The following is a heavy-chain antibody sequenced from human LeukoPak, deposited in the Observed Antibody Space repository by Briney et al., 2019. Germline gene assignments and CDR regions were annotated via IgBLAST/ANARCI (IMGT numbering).Heavy chain of an antibody. D-gene: IGHD6-19*01. CDR1: GYTFTSYD. V-gene: IGHV1-8*01. J-gene: IGHJ4*02. CDR2: MNPSSDNT. CDR3: ARDSGQWQAEEI. Sequence: GASVKVSCKASGYTFTSYDINWVRQATGQGLEWMGWMNPSSDNTGYAQKFQGRVAMTRNTSISTAYMELSGLRSDDTAVYYCARDSGQWQAEEIWGQGTLVTVSS.